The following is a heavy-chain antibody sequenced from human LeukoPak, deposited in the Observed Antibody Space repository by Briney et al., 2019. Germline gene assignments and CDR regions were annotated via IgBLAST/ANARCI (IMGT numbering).Heavy chain of an antibody. CDR2: IIPIFGTA. CDR3: ARDNYYGSGSYDY. Sequence: GASVKDSCKAPGGPLSSYAIRWLRQAPRQGLEWMGRIIPIFGTANYAQKFQCRVTITTDESTSTAYMELSSLRSEDTAVYYCARDNYYGSGSYDYWGQGTLVTASS. D-gene: IGHD3-10*01. CDR1: GGPLSSYA. J-gene: IGHJ4*02. V-gene: IGHV1-69*05.